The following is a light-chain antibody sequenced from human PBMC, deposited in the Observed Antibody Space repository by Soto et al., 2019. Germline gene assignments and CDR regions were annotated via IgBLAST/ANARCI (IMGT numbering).Light chain of an antibody. Sequence: DIQLTQSPSSLSASVGDTVTITCRASQDIRIYLAWFQQKPGKAPQSLIYAASSLQSGVPSKFSGSSSGTDFTLTINNLQPEDFATYYCQQYSRYPLTFGGGTKVGDQT. CDR1: QDIRIY. J-gene: IGKJ4*01. V-gene: IGKV1-16*02. CDR2: AAS. CDR3: QQYSRYPLT.